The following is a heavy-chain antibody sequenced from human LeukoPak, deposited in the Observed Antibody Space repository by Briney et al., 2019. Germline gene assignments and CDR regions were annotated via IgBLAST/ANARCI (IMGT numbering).Heavy chain of an antibody. CDR1: AFTFSIYG. V-gene: IGHV3-48*04. CDR3: AAAPQTYRYLAY. D-gene: IGHD3-16*02. CDR2: ISSGGSTI. J-gene: IGHJ4*02. Sequence: GGSLRLSCAASAFTFSIYGMYWVRQAPGKGLEWVSYISSGGSTIYYADSVKGRFTISRDNAKNSLYLQVNSLRAEDTAVYYCAAAPQTYRYLAYWGQGTLVTVSS.